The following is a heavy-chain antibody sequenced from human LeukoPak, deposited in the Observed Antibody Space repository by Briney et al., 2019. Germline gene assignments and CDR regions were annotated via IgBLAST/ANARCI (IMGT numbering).Heavy chain of an antibody. CDR2: ISYDGSNK. V-gene: IGHV3-30-3*01. CDR1: GFTFSSYA. J-gene: IGHJ4*02. CDR3: ARSGSGWPY. Sequence: PGGSLRLSCAASGFTFSSYAMHWVRQAPGKGLEWVAVISYDGSNKYYADSVKGRFTISRDNSKNSLYLQMNSLRAEDTAVYYCARSGSGWPYWGQGTLVTVSS. D-gene: IGHD6-19*01.